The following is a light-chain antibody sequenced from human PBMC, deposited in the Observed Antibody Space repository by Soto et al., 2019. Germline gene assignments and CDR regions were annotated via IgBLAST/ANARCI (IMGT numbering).Light chain of an antibody. J-gene: IGKJ1*01. CDR1: QSITSW. CDR2: KAS. V-gene: IGKV1-5*03. Sequence: DIQMTQSPSTLSASVGDRVTITCRASQSITSWLAWYQQKPGKAPNLLIYKASNFESGVPSRFSGSGSGTEFTLTISSLQPDDFATYYCQQYNSFPWTFGQGTKVEIK. CDR3: QQYNSFPWT.